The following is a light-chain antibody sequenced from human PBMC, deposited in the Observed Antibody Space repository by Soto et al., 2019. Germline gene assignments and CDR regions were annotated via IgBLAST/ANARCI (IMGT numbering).Light chain of an antibody. CDR1: SSDVGGYNY. Sequence: HSALTQPASVSGSPGQSITISCTGTSSDVGGYNYVSWYQHHPGKAPELMIYDVSRRPSGVSHRFSGSKSGNTASLTISGLQAEAEGDYYCSSYTTTRSLIFGGGTKLTVL. J-gene: IGLJ2*01. CDR3: SSYTTTRSLI. CDR2: DVS. V-gene: IGLV2-14*01.